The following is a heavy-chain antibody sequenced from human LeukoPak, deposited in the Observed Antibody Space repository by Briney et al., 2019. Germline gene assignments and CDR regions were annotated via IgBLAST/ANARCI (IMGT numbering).Heavy chain of an antibody. CDR2: IHYSGST. CDR3: ARHYYSDPFDY. J-gene: IGHJ4*02. CDR1: GGSISNYY. D-gene: IGHD4-17*01. Sequence: SETLSLTCTVSGGSISNYYWSWIRQPPGKGLEWIGYIHYSGSTNYNPSLKSRVSISVDTSKNQFSLKLSSVTAADTAVYYCARHYYSDPFDYWGQGTLVTVSS. V-gene: IGHV4-59*01.